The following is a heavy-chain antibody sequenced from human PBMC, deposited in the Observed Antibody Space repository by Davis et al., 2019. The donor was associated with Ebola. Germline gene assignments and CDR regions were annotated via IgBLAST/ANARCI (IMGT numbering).Heavy chain of an antibody. Sequence: MPGGSLRLSCTVSGGSVSTSNYYWGWIRQPPGKGLEWIGSIYYSGSTYYNPSLKSRVAISVDTSKNQLSLKLTSVTAADTAVYYCARGLGFFFDHWGQGTLLTVSS. CDR3: ARGLGFFFDH. V-gene: IGHV4-39*01. J-gene: IGHJ4*02. CDR2: IYYSGST. CDR1: GGSVSTSNYY. D-gene: IGHD3-3*02.